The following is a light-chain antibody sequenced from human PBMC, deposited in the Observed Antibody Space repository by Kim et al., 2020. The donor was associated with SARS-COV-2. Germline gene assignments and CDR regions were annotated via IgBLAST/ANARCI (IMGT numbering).Light chain of an antibody. CDR1: QSVSSY. CDR2: DAS. V-gene: IGKV3-11*01. CDR3: QQRSNWPRLT. Sequence: EIVLTQSPATLSLSPGERATLSCRASQSVSSYLAWYQQKPGQAPRLLIYDASNWATGIPARFSGSGSGTDFTLTISSLEPEDFAVYYCQQRSNWPRLTFGGGTKLEI. J-gene: IGKJ4*01.